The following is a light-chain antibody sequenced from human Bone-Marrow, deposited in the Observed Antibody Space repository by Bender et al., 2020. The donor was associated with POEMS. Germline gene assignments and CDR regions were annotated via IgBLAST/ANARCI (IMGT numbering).Light chain of an antibody. CDR2: SSH. CDR3: AVCDDSLNGWV. CDR1: SSNIGAHA. J-gene: IGLJ3*02. Sequence: QSVLTQPPSASGTPGQRVTISCSGGSSNIGAHAVNWYQHLPGTAPKLLIYSSHRRPSEVPDRFSGSRSGTSASLAISGLQSADEADYYWAVCDDSLNGWVFGGGTKLTVL. V-gene: IGLV1-44*01.